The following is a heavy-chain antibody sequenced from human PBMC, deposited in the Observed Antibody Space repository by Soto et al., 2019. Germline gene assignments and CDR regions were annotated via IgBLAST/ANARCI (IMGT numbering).Heavy chain of an antibody. V-gene: IGHV3-30*18. CDR2: ISYDGSNK. CDR1: GFTFSSYG. D-gene: IGHD2-2*01. J-gene: IGHJ6*02. CDR3: AKGPAIVLVPAARNYYYGMDV. Sequence: QVQLVESGGGVVQPGRSLRLSCAASGFTFSSYGMHWVRQAPGKGLEWVAVISYDGSNKYYADSVKGRFTISRDNSKNTLYLQMNSLRAEDTAVYYCAKGPAIVLVPAARNYYYGMDVWSQGTTVTVSS.